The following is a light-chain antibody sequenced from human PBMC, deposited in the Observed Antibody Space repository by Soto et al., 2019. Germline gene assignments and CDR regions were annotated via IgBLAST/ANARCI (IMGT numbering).Light chain of an antibody. CDR1: SSDVGGYNY. V-gene: IGLV2-14*01. CDR3: SSYTSSSTLESV. CDR2: DVS. Sequence: QSALTQPASVSGSPGQSITISCTGTSSDVGGYNYVSWYEQHPGKAPKLMIYDVSNRPSGVSNRFSGSKSGNTASLTISGLQAEDEADCYCSSYTSSSTLESVFGTGTKVTGL. J-gene: IGLJ1*01.